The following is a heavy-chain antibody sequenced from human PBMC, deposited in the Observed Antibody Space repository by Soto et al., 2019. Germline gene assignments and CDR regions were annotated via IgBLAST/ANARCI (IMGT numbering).Heavy chain of an antibody. V-gene: IGHV1-24*01. CDR2: FDPEDGET. J-gene: IGHJ4*02. CDR1: GYTLTELS. Sequence: GASVKVSCKVSGYTLTELSMHWVRQAPGKGLEWMGGFDPEDGETIYAQKFQGRVTMTEDTSTDTAYMELSSLRSEDTAVYYCALQGAATDAFDYWGQGTLVTVSS. CDR3: ALQGAATDAFDY. D-gene: IGHD1-26*01.